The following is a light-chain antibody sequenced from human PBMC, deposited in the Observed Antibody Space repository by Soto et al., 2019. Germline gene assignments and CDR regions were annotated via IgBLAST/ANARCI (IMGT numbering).Light chain of an antibody. CDR1: QGISSY. CDR3: QQRSNWPPTWT. J-gene: IGKJ1*01. CDR2: AAS. V-gene: IGKV1-8*01. Sequence: AIRMTQSPSSLSASTGDRVTITCRASQGISSYLAWYQQKPGKAPKLLIYAASTLQSGVPSRFSGSGSGTDFTLTISRLEPEDFAVYYCQQRSNWPPTWTFGQGTKVDIK.